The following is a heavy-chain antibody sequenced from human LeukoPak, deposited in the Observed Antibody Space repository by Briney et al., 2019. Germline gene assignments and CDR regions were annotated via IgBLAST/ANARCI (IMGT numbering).Heavy chain of an antibody. J-gene: IGHJ4*02. CDR3: ASWYSSGWYHPADYFDY. CDR1: GFTFSSYA. Sequence: GGSLRLSCAASGFTFSSYAMHWVRQAPGKGLEWVAVISYDGSNKYYADSVKGRFTISRDNSKNTLYPQMNSLRAEDTAVYYCASWYSSGWYHPADYFDYWGQGTLVTVSS. V-gene: IGHV3-30-3*01. D-gene: IGHD6-19*01. CDR2: ISYDGSNK.